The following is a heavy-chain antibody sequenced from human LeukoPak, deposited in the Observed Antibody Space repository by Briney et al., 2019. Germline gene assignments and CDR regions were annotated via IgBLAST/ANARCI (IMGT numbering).Heavy chain of an antibody. Sequence: SGGSLRLSCAASGFTFSTNYMSWVRQAPGKGLEWVSVIYSGGSPYYADSVKGRFTISRDNSKSTLYLQMNSLRAEDTAVYYCARDLNYYDSSGYGHWGQGTLVTVSS. CDR3: ARDLNYYDSSGYGH. CDR2: IYSGGSP. D-gene: IGHD3-22*01. J-gene: IGHJ4*02. CDR1: GFTFSTNY. V-gene: IGHV3-53*01.